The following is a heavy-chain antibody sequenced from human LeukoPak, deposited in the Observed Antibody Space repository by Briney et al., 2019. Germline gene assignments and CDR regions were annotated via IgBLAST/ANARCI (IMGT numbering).Heavy chain of an antibody. V-gene: IGHV3-23*01. CDR2: ISGSWGST. Sequence: GGSLRLSCAASGFSLSSYAMSGVRQAPGKGLEWVSAISGSWGSTYYADSVKGRFTISRDNSKNTLYLQMNSLRAEDTAVYYCAKDLPYLRWELFPTPLFDYWGQGTLVTVSS. J-gene: IGHJ4*02. CDR1: GFSLSSYA. CDR3: AKDLPYLRWELFPTPLFDY. D-gene: IGHD1-26*01.